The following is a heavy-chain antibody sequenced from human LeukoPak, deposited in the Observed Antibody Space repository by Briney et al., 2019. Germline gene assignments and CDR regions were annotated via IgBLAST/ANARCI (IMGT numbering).Heavy chain of an antibody. CDR3: ARVADYYVSGHFDY. V-gene: IGHV3-53*01. CDR2: IYSGGNT. CDR1: GFTVSGNY. D-gene: IGHD3-10*01. J-gene: IGHJ4*02. Sequence: GGSLRLSCAASGFTVSGNYMIWVRQTPGKRLEWVSLIYSGGNTYYTDSVKGRFSISRDNSENTLYRQMNSLRTEDTAVYYCARVADYYVSGHFDYWGQGTLVTVSS.